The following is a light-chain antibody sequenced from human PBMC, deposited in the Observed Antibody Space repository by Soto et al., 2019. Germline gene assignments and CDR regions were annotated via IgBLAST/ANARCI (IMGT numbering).Light chain of an antibody. J-gene: IGLJ1*01. CDR2: DVS. CDR3: SSYTSSSTPC. V-gene: IGLV2-14*01. CDR1: SSDVGGYNY. Sequence: QSALTQPASVSGSPGQSITISCTGTSSDVGGYNYVSWYQQHPGKAPKLMIYDVSNRPSGVSNRFSGSKSGNTASLTISGLQVEDGADYYCSSYTSSSTPCFESGTKVP.